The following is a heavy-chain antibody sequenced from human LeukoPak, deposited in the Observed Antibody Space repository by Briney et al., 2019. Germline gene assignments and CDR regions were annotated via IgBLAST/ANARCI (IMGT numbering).Heavy chain of an antibody. J-gene: IGHJ4*02. V-gene: IGHV3-74*01. Sequence: PGGSLRLSCATSGFTFTTFWMHWVRQAPGKGLVWVSRINHDGSSASYADSVKGRFTISRDNAKNTVYLQMNSLRAEDTAVYYCARDGQEYYDILTGYYTEYFDYWGQGTLVTVSS. CDR1: GFTFTTFW. CDR2: INHDGSSA. D-gene: IGHD3-9*01. CDR3: ARDGQEYYDILTGYYTEYFDY.